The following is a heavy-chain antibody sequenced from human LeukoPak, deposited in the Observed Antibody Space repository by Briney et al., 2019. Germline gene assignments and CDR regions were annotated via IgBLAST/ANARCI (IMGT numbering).Heavy chain of an antibody. V-gene: IGHV1-69*13. CDR2: IIPIFGTA. D-gene: IGHD2-15*01. J-gene: IGHJ5*02. CDR3: ARGYCGGGSCYNSRGWFDP. CDR1: GGTFSSYA. Sequence: GASVKVSCKASGGTFSSYAISWVRQAPGQGLEWMGGIIPIFGTANYAQKFQGRVTITADESTSTAYMELSSLRSEDTAVYYCARGYCGGGSCYNSRGWFDPWGQGTLVTVSS.